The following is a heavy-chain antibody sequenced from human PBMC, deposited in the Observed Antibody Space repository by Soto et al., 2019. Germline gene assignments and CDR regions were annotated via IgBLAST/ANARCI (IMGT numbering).Heavy chain of an antibody. Sequence: GESLKISCLGSGYSFTSYWIGWGRQVSGKGVEWMGIFYPGDSDTIYSPPFQGQVTISADKSISTAYLQWSSLKAWDTAMYYCARIAYVERYCSSTSCYKPPINYASSGYRIRGQRTLVTVSS. CDR3: ARIAYVERYCSSTSCYKPPINYASSGYRI. D-gene: IGHD2-2*02. J-gene: IGHJ4*02. CDR1: GYSFTSYW. V-gene: IGHV5-51*01. CDR2: FYPGDSDT.